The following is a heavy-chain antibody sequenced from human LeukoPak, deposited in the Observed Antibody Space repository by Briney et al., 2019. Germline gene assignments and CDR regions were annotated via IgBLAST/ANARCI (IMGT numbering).Heavy chain of an antibody. J-gene: IGHJ6*02. CDR1: GFTVSSNY. V-gene: IGHV3-66*01. D-gene: IGHD3-3*02. CDR2: IYSGGST. Sequence: PGRSLRLSCAASGFTVSSNYMSWVRQAPGKGLEWVSVIYSGGSTYYADSVKGRFTISRDNSKNTLYLQMNSLRAEDTAVYYCARDRIFGPYYYGMDVWGQGTTVTVSS. CDR3: ARDRIFGPYYYGMDV.